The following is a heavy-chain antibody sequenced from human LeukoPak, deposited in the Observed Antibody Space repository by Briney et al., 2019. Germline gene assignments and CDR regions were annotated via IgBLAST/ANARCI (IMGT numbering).Heavy chain of an antibody. CDR3: ARQASNVWAGHYFDY. V-gene: IGHV4-39*01. Sequence: SETLSLTCTVSGGSISSTNYYWGGIRQPPGKGLECRGTIYYRGHTNYNPSLKSRVTISVAASKNQFFLKLHSVTAADTAVYYCARQASNVWAGHYFDYWGQGTLVTVSS. J-gene: IGHJ4*02. CDR2: IYYRGHT. CDR1: GGSISSTNYY. D-gene: IGHD1-14*01.